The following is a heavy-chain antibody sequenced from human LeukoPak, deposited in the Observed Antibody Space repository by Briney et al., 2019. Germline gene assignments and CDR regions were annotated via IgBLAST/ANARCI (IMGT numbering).Heavy chain of an antibody. CDR2: ISSSSSYT. Sequence: GGSLRLSCAASGFTFSDYYMSWIRQAPGKGLEWVSYISSSSSYTNYADSVKGRFTISGDNAKNSLYLQMNSLRAEDTAVYYYARDQGCSSTSCYGTPYYFDYWGQGTLVTVSS. D-gene: IGHD2-2*01. CDR1: GFTFSDYY. V-gene: IGHV3-11*05. J-gene: IGHJ4*02. CDR3: ARDQGCSSTSCYGTPYYFDY.